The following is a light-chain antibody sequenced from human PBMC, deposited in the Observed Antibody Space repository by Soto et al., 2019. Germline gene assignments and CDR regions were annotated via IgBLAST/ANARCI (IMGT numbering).Light chain of an antibody. Sequence: DIQVTQSPSSLSASVGDRVTITCRASQAIRDDLAWYQEKPGKVPKRLIYAASSLQSGVPSRFSGSGFGTEFTLTISSLQPEDFATYYCLLHNTYPWTFGQGNKVEIK. J-gene: IGKJ1*01. CDR1: QAIRDD. V-gene: IGKV1-17*01. CDR2: AAS. CDR3: LLHNTYPWT.